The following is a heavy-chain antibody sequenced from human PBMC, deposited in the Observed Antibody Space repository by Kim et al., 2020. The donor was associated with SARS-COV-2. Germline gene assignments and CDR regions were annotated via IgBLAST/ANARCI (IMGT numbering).Heavy chain of an antibody. CDR1: GGSFSGYY. J-gene: IGHJ4*02. V-gene: IGHV4-34*01. CDR2: INHSGST. D-gene: IGHD6-19*01. CDR3: ARGGGWYKVDDYFDY. Sequence: SETLSLTCAVYGGSFSGYYWSWIRQPPGKGLEWIGEINHSGSTNYNPSLKSRVTISVDTSKNQFSLKLSSVTAADTAVYYCARGGGWYKVDDYFDYWGQG.